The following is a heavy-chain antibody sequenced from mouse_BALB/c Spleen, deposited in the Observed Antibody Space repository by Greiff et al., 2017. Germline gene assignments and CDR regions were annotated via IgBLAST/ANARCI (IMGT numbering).Heavy chain of an antibody. V-gene: IGHV3-2*02. Sequence: EVKLQESGPGLVKPSQSLSLTCTVTGYSITSDYAWNWIRQFPGNKLEWMGYISYSGSTSYNPSLKSRISITRDTSKNQFFLQLNSVTTEDTATYYCARDGYDVFAYWGQGTLVTVSA. J-gene: IGHJ3*01. D-gene: IGHD2-2*01. CDR3: ARDGYDVFAY. CDR2: ISYSGST. CDR1: GYSITSDYA.